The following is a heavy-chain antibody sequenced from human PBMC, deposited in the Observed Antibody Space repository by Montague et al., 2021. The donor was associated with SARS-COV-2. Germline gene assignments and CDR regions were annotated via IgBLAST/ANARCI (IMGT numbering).Heavy chain of an antibody. CDR1: GDSVSSNSAA. CDR3: ARGADRYYFYGMDV. J-gene: IGHJ6*02. D-gene: IGHD4/OR15-4a*01. Sequence: CAISGDSVSSNSAAWNWIRQSPSRGLEWLGRTYYRSKWYNEYAVSVNSRITINPDTSKNQFSLHVNSVTPEDTAVYYCARGADRYYFYGMDVWGQGITVTVSS. CDR2: TYYRSKWYN. V-gene: IGHV6-1*01.